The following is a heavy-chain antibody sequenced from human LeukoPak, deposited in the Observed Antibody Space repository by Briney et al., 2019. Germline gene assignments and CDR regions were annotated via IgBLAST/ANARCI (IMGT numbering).Heavy chain of an antibody. CDR2: IFYSGST. CDR1: SGSISTSNYY. D-gene: IGHD5-18*01. Sequence: PSETLSLTCTVSSGSISTSNYYWGWVRQPPGKALEWIGNIFYSGSTYYSPSLKSRVTISVDTSKNQFSLKLSSVTAADTAVYYCARDYQGGYGDKTVDYWGQGTLVTVSS. J-gene: IGHJ4*02. CDR3: ARDYQGGYGDKTVDY. V-gene: IGHV4-39*07.